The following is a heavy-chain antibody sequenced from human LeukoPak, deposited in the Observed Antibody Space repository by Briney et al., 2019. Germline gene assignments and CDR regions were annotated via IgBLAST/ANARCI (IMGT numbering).Heavy chain of an antibody. CDR2: ISSSGSTI. J-gene: IGHJ6*02. D-gene: IGHD3-3*01. Sequence: GGSLRLSCGASGFTFSSYDMNWVRQAPGKGLEWVSFISSSGSTIYYADSVKGRFTISRDNAKNSLYLQMNSLTAEDTAVYYCTRPPSITNPYYGLDVWGQGTTVTVSS. V-gene: IGHV3-48*03. CDR1: GFTFSSYD. CDR3: TRPPSITNPYYGLDV.